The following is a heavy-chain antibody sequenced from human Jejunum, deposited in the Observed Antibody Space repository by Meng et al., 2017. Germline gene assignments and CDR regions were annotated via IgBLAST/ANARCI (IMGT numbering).Heavy chain of an antibody. D-gene: IGHD5-24*01. CDR1: GGSVSSGFYY. CDR3: ARDSETYPTYFDY. J-gene: IGHJ4*02. CDR2: ISDSGTT. V-gene: IGHV4-61*03. Sequence: GQVRGAGQGLVRPSETLSLPCTGSGGSVSSGFYYWSWIRQPPGKGLEWIGYISDSGTTNYNPSLKSRVTMSVDTSKNHFSLKLTSVTAADTAVYFCARDSETYPTYFDYWGQGTLVTVSS.